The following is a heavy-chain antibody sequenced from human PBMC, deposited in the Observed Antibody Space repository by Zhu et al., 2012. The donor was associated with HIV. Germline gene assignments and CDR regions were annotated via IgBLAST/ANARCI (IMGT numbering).Heavy chain of an antibody. CDR3: ARLLVPAAISSVSFDY. D-gene: IGHD2-2*02. Sequence: QVQLQESGPGLVKPSETLSLTCTVSGGSISSHYWSWIRQPPGKRLEWIGYIYYSGSTDYNPSLKSRLTISVDTSKNQFSLKLTPVTAADTAVYYCARLLVPAAISSVSFDYWGQGTLVTVSS. V-gene: IGHV4-59*11. J-gene: IGHJ4*02. CDR1: GGSISSHY. CDR2: IYYSGST.